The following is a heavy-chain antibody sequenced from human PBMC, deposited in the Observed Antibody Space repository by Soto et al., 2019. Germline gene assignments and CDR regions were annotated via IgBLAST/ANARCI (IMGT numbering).Heavy chain of an antibody. CDR3: ARVPDR. CDR2: IYHSGST. J-gene: IGHJ5*02. D-gene: IGHD2-2*01. V-gene: IGHV4-30-2*01. CDR1: GGSISSGGYS. Sequence: PSETLSLTCAVSGGSISSGGYSWSWIRQPPGKGLECIGYIYHSGSTYYSPSLKSRVTISVDRSKNQFSLKLSSVTAADTAVYYCARVPDRWGQGTLVTVSS.